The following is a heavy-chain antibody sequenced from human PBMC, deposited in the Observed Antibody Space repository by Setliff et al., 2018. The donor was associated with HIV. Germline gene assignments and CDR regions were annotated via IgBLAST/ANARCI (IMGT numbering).Heavy chain of an antibody. CDR3: AKLLGNGGNSDPFDI. D-gene: IGHD2-21*01. Sequence: GGSLRLSCAASGFMFSDHSFHWVRQVPGKGLEWLSLISWDGSSPYYADSVKGRFTISRDNSKESLYLQMNSLTTEDTALYYCAKLLGNGGNSDPFDIWGQGTTVTVS. V-gene: IGHV3-43*01. CDR2: ISWDGSSP. CDR1: GFMFSDHS. J-gene: IGHJ3*02.